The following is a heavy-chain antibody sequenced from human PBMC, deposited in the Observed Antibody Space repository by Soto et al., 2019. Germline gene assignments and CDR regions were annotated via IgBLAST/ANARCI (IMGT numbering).Heavy chain of an antibody. CDR1: GGRFSSYA. CDR3: ASCFLRVVTRYYYYGMYF. J-gene: IGHJ6*02. V-gene: IGHV1-69*01. CDR2: IIPIFGTA. Sequence: GDSVKVSCKASGGRFSSYAISWVRQAPGQGLEWMGGIIPIFGTANYAQKFQGRVTITADESTSTAYMELSSLRSEDTAVYYCASCFLRVVTRYYYYGMYFCGQGSTFPGSS. D-gene: IGHD2-21*02.